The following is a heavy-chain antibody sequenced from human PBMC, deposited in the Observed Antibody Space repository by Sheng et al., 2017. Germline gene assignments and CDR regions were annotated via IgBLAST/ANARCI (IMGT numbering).Heavy chain of an antibody. V-gene: IGHV4-4*07. CDR1: WLHQHLL. CDR3: ARDRYLSVGALGY. J-gene: IGHJ4*02. CDR2: LYQWEH. Sequence: QVQLQESGPGLVKPSETPVPHLHCLWWLHQHLLLELDPAARREGTGVDWAYLYQWEHQLQPLPPQSRVTLSVXTSKNQFSLKLISVTAADTAVYYCARDRYLSVGALGYWGQGTLVTVSS. D-gene: IGHD1-26*01.